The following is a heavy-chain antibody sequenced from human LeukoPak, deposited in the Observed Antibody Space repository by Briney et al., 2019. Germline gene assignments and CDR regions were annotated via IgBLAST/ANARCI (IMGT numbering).Heavy chain of an antibody. CDR1: GFTFDSYW. Sequence: GGSLRLSCAASGFTFDSYWMTWVRQAPGKGLEWVANIKQDGSEKFNVDSVKGQFTISRDNAKNSLYLQMNSLRAEDTAVYYCARGYSSRLYNWLDPWGQGTLVTVSS. D-gene: IGHD6-13*01. CDR2: IKQDGSEK. CDR3: ARGYSSRLYNWLDP. J-gene: IGHJ5*02. V-gene: IGHV3-7*04.